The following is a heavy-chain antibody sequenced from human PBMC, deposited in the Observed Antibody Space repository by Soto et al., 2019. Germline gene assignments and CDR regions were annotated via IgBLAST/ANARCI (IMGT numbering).Heavy chain of an antibody. CDR3: AREGRYCTSAIWKHDAFDI. J-gene: IGHJ3*02. D-gene: IGHD2-2*01. V-gene: IGHV1-46*01. CDR1: GYTFTSYY. CDR2: TNPSGGST. Sequence: QVHLVQSGAEVKEPGASVKVSCKASGYTFTSYYIHWVRQAPGQGLEWMGMTNPSGGSTNYAQKFQDRVTMTCDTSTGNVYVELSSLTSEDTAVYYCAREGRYCTSAIWKHDAFDIWGQGTMVTVSS.